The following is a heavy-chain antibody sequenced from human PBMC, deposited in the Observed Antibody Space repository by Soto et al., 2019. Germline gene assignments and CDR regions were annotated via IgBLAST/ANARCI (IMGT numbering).Heavy chain of an antibody. CDR2: SSYDGRET. J-gene: IGHJ4*02. D-gene: IGHD3-10*01. CDR3: ARDSGWPILNLDN. Sequence: GGSLRLSCAASDFAFSSYGIHWVRQAPGKGLEWVAASSYDGRETFYADSAKGRFTVSKEMSKNTAFLQMNAPRHEDTAVYFCARDSGWPILNLDNWGQGAPVTVSS. V-gene: IGHV3-30*03. CDR1: DFAFSSYG.